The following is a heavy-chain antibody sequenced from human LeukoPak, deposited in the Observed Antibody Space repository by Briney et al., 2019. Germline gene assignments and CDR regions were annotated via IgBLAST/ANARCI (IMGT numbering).Heavy chain of an antibody. CDR1: GDSINSNNYY. D-gene: IGHD3-22*01. CDR2: IYDSGST. CDR3: AGLVGRYSSGLYYYYFDY. V-gene: IGHV4-39*07. Sequence: SETLSLTCTVSGDSINSNNYYWGWIRQPPGKGLEWIGSIYDSGSTYYNPSLKSRVTISVDKSKNQFFLNLSSVTAADTAVYYCAGLVGRYSSGLYYYYFDYWGQGTLVTVSS. J-gene: IGHJ4*02.